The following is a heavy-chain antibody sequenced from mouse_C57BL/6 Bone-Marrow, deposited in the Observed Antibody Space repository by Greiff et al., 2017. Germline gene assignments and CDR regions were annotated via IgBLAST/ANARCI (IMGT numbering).Heavy chain of an antibody. CDR3: ARGGYGYDPYAMDY. J-gene: IGHJ4*01. CDR2: ISDGGSYT. V-gene: IGHV5-4*03. Sequence: EVKLVESGGGLVKPGGSLKLSCAASGFTFSNYAMSWVRQTPEKRLEWVATISDGGSYTYYPDNVKGRFTISSDNAKNNLYLQMSHLKSEDTAMYYCARGGYGYDPYAMDYWGQGTSVTVSS. CDR1: GFTFSNYA. D-gene: IGHD2-2*01.